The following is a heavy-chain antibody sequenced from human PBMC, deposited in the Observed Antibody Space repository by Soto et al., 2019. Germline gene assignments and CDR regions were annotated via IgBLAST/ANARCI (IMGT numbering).Heavy chain of an antibody. Sequence: SATLSLTCSVSGVSISSSSYYWGWIRHPPGKGLEWIGSIYYIGTTFHNPSLKSRVSISVDTSKNQFSLKLSSVTAADTAVYYCARGRPLGYAKYYYNYYYMDVWGKGTTVSVSS. V-gene: IGHV4-39*07. J-gene: IGHJ6*03. D-gene: IGHD2-8*01. CDR1: GVSISSSSYY. CDR3: ARGRPLGYAKYYYNYYYMDV. CDR2: IYYIGTT.